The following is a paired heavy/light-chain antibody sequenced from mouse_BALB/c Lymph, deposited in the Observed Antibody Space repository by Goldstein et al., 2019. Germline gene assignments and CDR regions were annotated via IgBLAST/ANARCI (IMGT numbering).Heavy chain of an antibody. CDR3: TRPILGSSPAWFAY. CDR1: GYTFTSYW. V-gene: IGHV1S22*01. Sequence: LQQPGSELVRPGASVKLSCKASGYTFTSYWMHWVKQRPGQGLEWIGNIYPGSGSTNYDEKFKSKATLTVDTSSSTAYMQLSSLTSEDSAVYYCTRPILGSSPAWFAYWGQGTLVTVSA. CDR2: IYPGSGST. D-gene: IGHD1-1*01. J-gene: IGHJ3*01.
Light chain of an antibody. CDR3: QQHYSTPLT. J-gene: IGKJ5*01. CDR1: QDVSTA. Sequence: DIVMTQSHKFMSTSVGDRVNITCKASQDVSTAVAWYQQKPGQSPKLLIYSASYRYTGVPDRFTGSGSGTDFTFTISSVQAEDLAVYYCQQHYSTPLTFGAGTKLELK. CDR2: SAS. V-gene: IGKV6-17*01.